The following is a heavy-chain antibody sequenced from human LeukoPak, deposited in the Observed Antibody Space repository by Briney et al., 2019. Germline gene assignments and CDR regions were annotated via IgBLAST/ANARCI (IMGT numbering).Heavy chain of an antibody. CDR2: IWYDGSNK. J-gene: IGHJ4*02. V-gene: IGHV3-33*01. Sequence: GGSLRLSCAASGFTFSSYGMHWVRQAPGKGLEWVAVIWYDGSNKYYADSVKGRFTISRDNSKSTLYLQMNSLRAEDTAVYYCARDSSGWAFYFDYWGQGTLVTVSS. CDR1: GFTFSSYG. CDR3: ARDSSGWAFYFDY. D-gene: IGHD6-19*01.